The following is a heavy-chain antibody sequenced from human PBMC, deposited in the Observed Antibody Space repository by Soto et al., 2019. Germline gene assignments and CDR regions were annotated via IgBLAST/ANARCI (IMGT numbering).Heavy chain of an antibody. Sequence: GGSLRLSCAASGFTFSSYWMHWVRQAPGKGLVWVSRINSDGSSTSYADSVKGRFTISRDNAKNTLYLQMNSLRAEDTAVYYCARVWLVRGSGNAFDIWGQGTMVTVSS. CDR3: ARVWLVRGSGNAFDI. CDR2: INSDGSST. V-gene: IGHV3-74*01. D-gene: IGHD5-12*01. CDR1: GFTFSSYW. J-gene: IGHJ3*02.